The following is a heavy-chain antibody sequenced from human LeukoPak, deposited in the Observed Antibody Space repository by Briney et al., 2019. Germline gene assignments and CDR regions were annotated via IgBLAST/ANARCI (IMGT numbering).Heavy chain of an antibody. Sequence: GGSLRLSCSASGFTFSHYAMNWVRQAPGKGLEWVSSISSGSTYRYYADSVRGQFTISRDNAENSLYLQMNSLRAEDTAVYYCARENTYYSDVSGYHDGPIDYWGQGTLVTVSS. CDR3: ARENTYYSDVSGYHDGPIDY. J-gene: IGHJ4*02. CDR1: GFTFSHYA. CDR2: ISSGSTYR. D-gene: IGHD3-22*01. V-gene: IGHV3-21*01.